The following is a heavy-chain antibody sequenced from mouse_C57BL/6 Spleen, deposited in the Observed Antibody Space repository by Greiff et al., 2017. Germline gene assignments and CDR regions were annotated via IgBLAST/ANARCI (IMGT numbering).Heavy chain of an antibody. CDR1: GYTFTSYW. J-gene: IGHJ2*01. CDR3: LNYALDY. D-gene: IGHD1-1*02. V-gene: IGHV1-61*01. CDR2: IYPSDSET. Sequence: QVHVKQPGAELVRPGSSVKLSCKASGYTFTSYWMDWVKQRPGQGLEWIGNIYPSDSETHYNQKFKDKATLTVDKSSSTAYMQLSSLTSEDSAVYYCLNYALDYWGQGTTLTVSS.